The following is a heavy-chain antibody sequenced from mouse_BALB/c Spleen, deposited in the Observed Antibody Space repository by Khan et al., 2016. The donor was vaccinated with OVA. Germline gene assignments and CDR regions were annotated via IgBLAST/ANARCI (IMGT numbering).Heavy chain of an antibody. Sequence: EVELVESGGDLVKPGGSLKLSCAASGFTFSTYGMSWVRQTPDKRLEWVATISSGGSYTYYPDSVKGRFTISRDNAKNTLNLHLRSLKSADTAMYDCTRIAYYYNSEGFAYWGQGTLVTVSA. J-gene: IGHJ3*01. CDR1: GFTFSTYG. CDR3: TRIAYYYNSEGFAY. V-gene: IGHV5-6*01. CDR2: ISSGGSYT. D-gene: IGHD1-1*01.